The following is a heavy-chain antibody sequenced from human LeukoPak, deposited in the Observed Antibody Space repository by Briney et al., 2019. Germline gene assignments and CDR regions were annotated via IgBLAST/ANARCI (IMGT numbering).Heavy chain of an antibody. D-gene: IGHD3-10*01. Sequence: GGSLRLSCAASGFTFSIYSLNWVRQAPGKGLEWVSSISSSSSFISYADSVKGRLTISRDNAKNSLYLQMNSLRAEETAVYYCARDPGDYWGQGTLVTVSS. CDR1: GFTFSIYS. CDR3: ARDPGDY. CDR2: ISSSSSFI. V-gene: IGHV3-21*06. J-gene: IGHJ4*02.